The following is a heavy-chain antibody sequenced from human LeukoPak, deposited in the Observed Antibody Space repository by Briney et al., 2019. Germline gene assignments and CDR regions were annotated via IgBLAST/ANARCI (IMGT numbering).Heavy chain of an antibody. Sequence: SETLSLTCTVSGGSINSGTYSWNWIRQPPGKGLEWIGYIYHSGATYYNPSLQSRVTISVDRSKNQFSLKVISLIAADTAVYYCARGGTVSFDPWGQGTLVIVSS. CDR3: ARGGTVSFDP. CDR1: GGSINSGTYS. CDR2: IYHSGAT. D-gene: IGHD2-8*02. J-gene: IGHJ5*02. V-gene: IGHV4-30-2*01.